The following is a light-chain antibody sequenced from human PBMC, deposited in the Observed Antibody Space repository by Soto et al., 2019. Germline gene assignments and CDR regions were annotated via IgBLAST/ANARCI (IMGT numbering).Light chain of an antibody. J-gene: IGKJ1*01. CDR3: QEYDSTPWT. CDR2: GAS. CDR1: QSLSTNS. Sequence: EIVLTQSPGTLSLSPGERAALSCRASQSLSTNSLAWYQQKPGHGPRLLIYGASRRATGIPDRFSASESGTDFTLTISSLEPEDFAVYFCQEYDSTPWTFGQGTRVES. V-gene: IGKV3-20*01.